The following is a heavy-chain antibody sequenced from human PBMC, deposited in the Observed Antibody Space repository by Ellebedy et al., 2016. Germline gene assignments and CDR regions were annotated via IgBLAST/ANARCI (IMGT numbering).Heavy chain of an antibody. CDR3: AKEVWFGKLLTIDY. V-gene: IGHV3-23*01. D-gene: IGHD3-10*01. J-gene: IGHJ4*02. CDR2: ISNSGDKT. CDR1: GFTFSSHA. Sequence: GESLKISCAASGFTFSSHAMSWVRQAPAKALEWVSAISNSGDKTYYADPVRGRFPLSRDNSKNTVYLQMNSLTVGDTAVYYCAKEVWFGKLLTIDYWGQGILVTVSS.